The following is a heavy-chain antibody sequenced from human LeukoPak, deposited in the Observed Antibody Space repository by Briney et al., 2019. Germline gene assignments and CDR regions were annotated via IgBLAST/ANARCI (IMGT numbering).Heavy chain of an antibody. CDR1: GDSISSGSYY. Sequence: SETLSLTCTVSGDSISSGSYYWAWIRQHPGKGLEWIGYIYYSGSTYYNPSLKSRVTVSEDTSKNQFSLKLTSVTAADTAVYYCARRAPSAGYFDLWGRGTLVSVSS. V-gene: IGHV4-31*03. CDR2: IYYSGST. J-gene: IGHJ2*01. CDR3: ARRAPSAGYFDL.